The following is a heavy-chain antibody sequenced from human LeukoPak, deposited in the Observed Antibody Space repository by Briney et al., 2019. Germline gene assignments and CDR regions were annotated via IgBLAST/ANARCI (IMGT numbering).Heavy chain of an antibody. CDR1: GFTFSSYS. J-gene: IGHJ4*02. Sequence: GGSLRLSCAGSGFTFSSYSMNWVRQAPGKGREWVSSISSSSSYIYYADSVKGRFTISRDNARNSLYLQMNSLRAEDTAVYYCAKGGQNYGGNSGYWGQGTLVTVSS. V-gene: IGHV3-21*01. CDR2: ISSSSSYI. D-gene: IGHD4-23*01. CDR3: AKGGQNYGGNSGY.